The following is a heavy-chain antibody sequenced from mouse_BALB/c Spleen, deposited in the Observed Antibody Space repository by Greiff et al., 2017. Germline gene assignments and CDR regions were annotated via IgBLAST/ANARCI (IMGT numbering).Heavy chain of an antibody. CDR2: IWAGGST. V-gene: IGHV2-9*02. Sequence: QVQLQQSGPGLVAPSQSLSITCTVSGFSLTSYGVHWVRQPPGKGLEWLGVIWAGGSTNYNSALMSRLSISKDNSKSQVFLKMNSRQTDDTAMYYCARDLGAGVRGAMDYWGQGTSVTVSS. J-gene: IGHJ4*01. CDR3: ARDLGAGVRGAMDY. CDR1: GFSLTSYG. D-gene: IGHD2-14*01.